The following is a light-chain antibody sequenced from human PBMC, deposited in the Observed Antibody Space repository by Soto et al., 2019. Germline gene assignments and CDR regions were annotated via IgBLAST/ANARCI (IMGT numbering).Light chain of an antibody. J-gene: IGKJ5*01. CDR2: RAS. CDR1: QSVSSN. V-gene: IGKV3-15*01. Sequence: EIVMTQSPSTLSVPPGERATLSCRASQSVSSNLAWYQQKPGQAPRLLIYRASTRAVGIPARFSGSGSGTEFTLTISSLQSEDFAVYFCQQYTNWPITFGQGTRLEI. CDR3: QQYTNWPIT.